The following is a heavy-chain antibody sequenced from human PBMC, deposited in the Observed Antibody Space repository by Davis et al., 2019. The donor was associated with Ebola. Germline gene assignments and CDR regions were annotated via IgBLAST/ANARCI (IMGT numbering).Heavy chain of an antibody. CDR1: GGSVSSGSYY. J-gene: IGHJ4*02. V-gene: IGHV4-61*01. CDR2: IYYSGGT. D-gene: IGHD3-22*01. CDR3: ARMGLSSGYYFFDY. Sequence: MPSETLSLTCTVSGGSVSSGSYYWSWIRQPPGKGLEWIGYIYYSGGTNYNPSLKSRVSISMDTSKNQFSLKLSSVTAADTAVYYCARMGLSSGYYFFDYWGQGTLVTVSS.